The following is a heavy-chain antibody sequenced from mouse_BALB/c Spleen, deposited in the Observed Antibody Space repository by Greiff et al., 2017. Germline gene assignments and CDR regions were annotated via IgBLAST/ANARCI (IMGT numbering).Heavy chain of an antibody. D-gene: IGHD1-1*01. CDR1: GYAFTNYL. V-gene: IGHV1-54*01. CDR2: INPGSGGT. CDR3: ARRRYYGSNWYFDV. J-gene: IGHJ1*01. Sequence: VKLMESGAELVRPGTSVKVSCKASGYAFTNYLIEWVKQRPGQGLEWIGVINPGSGGTNYNEKFKGKATLTADKSSSTAYMQLSSLTSDDSAVYFCARRRYYGSNWYFDVWGAGTTVTVSS.